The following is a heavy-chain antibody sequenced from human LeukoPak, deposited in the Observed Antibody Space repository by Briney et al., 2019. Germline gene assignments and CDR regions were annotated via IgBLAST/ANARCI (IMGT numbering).Heavy chain of an antibody. CDR2: ISSSSSYI. V-gene: IGHV3-21*01. D-gene: IGHD6-6*01. J-gene: IGHJ4*02. Sequence: PGGSLRLSCAASGFTFSSYGMNWVRQAPGKGLEWVSSISSSSSYIYYADSVKGRFTISRDNAKNSLYLQMNSLRAEDTAVYYCARFYSSSSKVDYWGQGTLVTVSS. CDR3: ARFYSSSSKVDY. CDR1: GFTFSSYG.